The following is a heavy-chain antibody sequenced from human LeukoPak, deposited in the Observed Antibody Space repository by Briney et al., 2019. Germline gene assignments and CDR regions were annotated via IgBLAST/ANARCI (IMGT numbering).Heavy chain of an antibody. Sequence: GSLRLSCAASGFTFSSYSMNWVRQAPGKGLEWVSYISSSSSTIYYADSVKGRFTISRDNAKNSLYLQMNSLRDGDTAVYYCARDDIVVVPAAIQYYYYYYGMDVWGQGTTVTVSS. CDR2: ISSSSSTI. CDR3: ARDDIVVVPAAIQYYYYYYGMDV. D-gene: IGHD2-2*02. J-gene: IGHJ6*02. CDR1: GFTFSSYS. V-gene: IGHV3-48*02.